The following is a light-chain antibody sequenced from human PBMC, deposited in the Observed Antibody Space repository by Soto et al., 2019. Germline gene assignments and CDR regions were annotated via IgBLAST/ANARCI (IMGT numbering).Light chain of an antibody. CDR1: QSVSSN. CDR2: GAS. Sequence: EIVMTQSPATLSVSPGERATLSCRASQSVSSNLAWYQQKPGQAPRLLIYGASTRATGIPARFSGSGSGTVFTLTISSLQSEDFAVYYCQQYNNWPPTFGGGTKVDIK. V-gene: IGKV3-15*01. J-gene: IGKJ4*01. CDR3: QQYNNWPPT.